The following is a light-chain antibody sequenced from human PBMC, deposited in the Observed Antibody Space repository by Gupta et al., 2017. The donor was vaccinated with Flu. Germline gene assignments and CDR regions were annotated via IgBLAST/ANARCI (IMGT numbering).Light chain of an antibody. CDR1: QSISSW. CDR2: KAS. V-gene: IGKV1-5*03. Sequence: IQMTQSPSTLSASVGDRVTITCRASQSISSWLAWYQQKPGKAPKLLIYKASSLESGVPSRFSGSGSGTEFTLTISSLQPDDFANYYCQQYNSYPVSFGHGTKLEIK. CDR3: QQYNSYPVS. J-gene: IGKJ2*03.